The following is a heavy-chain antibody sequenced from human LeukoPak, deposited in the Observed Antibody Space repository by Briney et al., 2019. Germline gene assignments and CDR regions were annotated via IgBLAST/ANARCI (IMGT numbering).Heavy chain of an antibody. D-gene: IGHD2-15*01. CDR3: ARDRPRVVVVAATPLLGYFDY. V-gene: IGHV3-69-1*01. CDR2: ISSSSTI. CDR1: GFTFSDYY. Sequence: GGSLRLSCAASGFTFSDYYMNWVRQAPGKGLEWVSSISSSSTIYYADSVKGRFTISRDNAKNSLYLQMNSLRAEDTAVYYCARDRPRVVVVAATPLLGYFDYWGQGTLDTVSS. J-gene: IGHJ4*02.